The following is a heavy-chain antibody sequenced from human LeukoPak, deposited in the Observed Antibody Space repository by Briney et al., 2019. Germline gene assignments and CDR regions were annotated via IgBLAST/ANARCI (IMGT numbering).Heavy chain of an antibody. D-gene: IGHD2-2*01. Sequence: PGRSLRLSCAASGFTFDDYAMHWVRQAPGKGLEWVSGISWNSGSIGYADSVKGRFTISRDNAKNSLYLQMNSLRAEDTALYYCAKDRGLACSSTSCEDYWGQGTLVTVSS. CDR3: AKDRGLACSSTSCEDY. J-gene: IGHJ4*02. CDR1: GFTFDDYA. V-gene: IGHV3-9*01. CDR2: ISWNSGSI.